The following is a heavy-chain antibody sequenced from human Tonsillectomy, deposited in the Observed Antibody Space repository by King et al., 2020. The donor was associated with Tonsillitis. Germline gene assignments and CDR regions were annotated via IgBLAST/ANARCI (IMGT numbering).Heavy chain of an antibody. CDR3: ARAYSQGYCSSTSCYVWFDP. CDR2: INHSGST. V-gene: IGHV4-34*01. CDR1: GGSFSGYY. J-gene: IGHJ5*02. Sequence: VQLQQWGAGLLKPSETLSLTCAVYGGSFSGYYWSWIRQPPGKGLEWIGEINHSGSTNYNPSLKSRVTISVDTSKNQFSLKLSSVTAADTAVYYCARAYSQGYCSSTSCYVWFDPWGQGTLVTVSS. D-gene: IGHD2-2*01.